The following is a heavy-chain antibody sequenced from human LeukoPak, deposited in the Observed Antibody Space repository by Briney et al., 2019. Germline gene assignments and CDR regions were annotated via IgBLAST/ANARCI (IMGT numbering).Heavy chain of an antibody. V-gene: IGHV4-4*07. D-gene: IGHD3-16*01. CDR1: GASISSYY. CDR3: ARHVSYYYMDV. CDR2: IYTSGST. J-gene: IGHJ6*03. Sequence: NASETLSLTCTVSGASISSYYWSWIRQPAGKGLEWIGRIYTSGSTNYYPSLKARVTMSVDTSKNQFSLKLSSVTAADTAVYYCARHVSYYYMDVWGKGTTVTVSS.